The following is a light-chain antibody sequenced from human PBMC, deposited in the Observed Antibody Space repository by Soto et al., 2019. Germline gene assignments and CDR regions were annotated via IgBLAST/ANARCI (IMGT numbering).Light chain of an antibody. CDR1: RSDIGFNA. Sequence: QSLLSQPPGASVTAGQRGARSCSGGRSDIGFNAVNLYLQLPGAAPKLPIHGNSPRPSGVPERFSVSKSGTSASLAIIGLRTEDEAYYYCAAWDDCMSGVVFGGGTKVTVL. J-gene: IGLJ3*02. V-gene: IGLV1-47*02. CDR3: AAWDDCMSGVV. CDR2: GNS.